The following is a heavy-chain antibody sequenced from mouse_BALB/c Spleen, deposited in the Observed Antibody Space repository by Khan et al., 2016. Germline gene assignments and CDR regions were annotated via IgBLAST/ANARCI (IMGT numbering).Heavy chain of an antibody. V-gene: IGHV6-6*02. J-gene: IGHJ4*01. CDR3: TKLDYYYAMDY. CDR1: GFTFSNYW. CDR2: IRLKSNNYAT. D-gene: IGHD2-13*01. Sequence: EVQLQESGGGLVQPGGSMKLSCVASGFTFSNYWMNWVRQSPEKGLEWVAEIRLKSNNYATHYAESVKGRFTISRDDSKSSVYLQMNNLRAEDTGMYYCTKLDYYYAMDYWGQGTSVTVSS.